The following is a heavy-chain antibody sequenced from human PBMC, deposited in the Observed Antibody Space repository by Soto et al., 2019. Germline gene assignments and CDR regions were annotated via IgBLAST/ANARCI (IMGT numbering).Heavy chain of an antibody. J-gene: IGHJ6*02. CDR3: ARVQSASYYYYGMDV. CDR2: IYHSGST. Sequence: QVQLQESGPGLVKPSGTLSLTCAVSGGSISSSYWWSWVRQPPGKGLEWIGEIYHSGSTNYNPSLKSRVTISVDTSTNQFSLKLSSVTAADTAVYYCARVQSASYYYYGMDVWGQGTTVTVSS. D-gene: IGHD3-9*01. V-gene: IGHV4-4*02. CDR1: GGSISSSYW.